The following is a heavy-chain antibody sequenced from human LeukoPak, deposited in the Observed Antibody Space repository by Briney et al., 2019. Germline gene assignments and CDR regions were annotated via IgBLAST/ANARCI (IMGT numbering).Heavy chain of an antibody. D-gene: IGHD3-22*01. CDR1: GFTFSSYS. CDR2: ISSSSSYI. V-gene: IGHV3-21*01. Sequence: GGSLRLSCAASGFTFSSYSMNWVRQAPGKGLEWVSSISSSSSYIYYTDSVKGRFTISRDNARNSLYLQMNSLRAEDTAVYYCGRGGSSGYNYNAFDIWGQGTMVTVSS. CDR3: GRGGSSGYNYNAFDI. J-gene: IGHJ3*02.